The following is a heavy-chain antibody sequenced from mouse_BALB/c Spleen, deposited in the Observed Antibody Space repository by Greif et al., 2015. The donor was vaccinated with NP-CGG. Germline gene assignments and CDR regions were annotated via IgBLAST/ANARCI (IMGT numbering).Heavy chain of an antibody. Sequence: QVQLQQSGAGLVRPGASVKLSCKASGCTFTSYWINWVKQRPGQGLEWIGNIYPSDSYTNYNQKFKDKATLTVDKSSSTAYMQLSSPTSEDSAVYYCTTLYYGNYVYYAMDHWGQGTSVTVSS. D-gene: IGHD2-1*01. V-gene: IGHV1-69*02. CDR2: IYPSDSYT. CDR3: TTLYYGNYVYYAMDH. CDR1: GCTFTSYW. J-gene: IGHJ4*01.